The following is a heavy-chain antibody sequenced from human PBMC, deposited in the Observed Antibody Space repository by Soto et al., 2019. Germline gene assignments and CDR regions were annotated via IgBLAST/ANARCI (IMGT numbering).Heavy chain of an antibody. CDR2: IYWDDDT. Sequence: QITLKESGPTLVKPTQTLTLTCTFSGFSLTTRGVGVGWIRQPPGKPLEWLALIYWDDDTPYSPSLKSRLAITKDTFKNQVVLTMSNIDPADTGTYFCAHRTTTVTWWFDPWGQGTLVTVSS. V-gene: IGHV2-5*02. CDR1: GFSLTTRGVG. D-gene: IGHD4-17*01. CDR3: AHRTTTVTWWFDP. J-gene: IGHJ5*02.